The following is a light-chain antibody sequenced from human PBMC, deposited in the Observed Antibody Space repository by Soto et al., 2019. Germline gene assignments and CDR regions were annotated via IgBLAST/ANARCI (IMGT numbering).Light chain of an antibody. CDR1: QSVSSY. V-gene: IGKV3-11*01. J-gene: IGKJ1*01. CDR3: QQYSSLWT. CDR2: DAS. Sequence: MVLTHSPASLSLSPVEGSTLSCRASQSVSSYLAWYQQKPGQAPRLLIYDASNRATGIPDRFSGSGSGTDFTLSISRLEPEDFAVYYCQQYSSLWTFGQGTKVDIK.